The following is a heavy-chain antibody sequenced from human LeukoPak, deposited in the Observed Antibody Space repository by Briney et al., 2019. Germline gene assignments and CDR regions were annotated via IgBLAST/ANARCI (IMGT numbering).Heavy chain of an antibody. Sequence: ASVKVSCKASGGTFSSYAISWVRQAPGQGLEWMGGIIPIFGTANYAQKFQGRVTITADESTSTAYMELSSLRSEDTAVYYCASHYYDSGGRVDYWGQGTLVTVS. CDR3: ASHYYDSGGRVDY. D-gene: IGHD3-22*01. J-gene: IGHJ4*02. CDR1: GGTFSSYA. CDR2: IIPIFGTA. V-gene: IGHV1-69*01.